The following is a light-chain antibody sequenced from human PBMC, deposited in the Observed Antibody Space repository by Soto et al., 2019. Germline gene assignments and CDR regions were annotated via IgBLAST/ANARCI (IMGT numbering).Light chain of an antibody. J-gene: IGKJ5*01. Sequence: DIVMTQSPLSLPVTPGEPASISCRSSQSLLHTNGYNYLDWYLQKPGQSPHLLIYLGSDRASGVHDRFSGSGSGTDFTLKISTVEAEDVGVYYCMQALQTPITFGQGTRLEIK. CDR3: MQALQTPIT. CDR2: LGS. CDR1: QSLLHTNGYNY. V-gene: IGKV2-28*01.